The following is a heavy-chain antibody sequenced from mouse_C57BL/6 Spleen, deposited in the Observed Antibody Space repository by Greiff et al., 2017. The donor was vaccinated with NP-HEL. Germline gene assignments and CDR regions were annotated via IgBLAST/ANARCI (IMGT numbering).Heavy chain of an antibody. CDR3: AREGTFDY. CDR1: GYTFTSYW. V-gene: IGHV1-64*01. Sequence: QVQLQQPGAELVKPGASVRLSCKASGYTFTSYWMHWVKQRPGQGLEWIGMIHPNSGSTNSNEKVKSKATMTVDKSSSTAYMQLSSLTSEDSAVYYCAREGTFDYWGQGTTLTVSA. J-gene: IGHJ2*01. CDR2: IHPNSGST.